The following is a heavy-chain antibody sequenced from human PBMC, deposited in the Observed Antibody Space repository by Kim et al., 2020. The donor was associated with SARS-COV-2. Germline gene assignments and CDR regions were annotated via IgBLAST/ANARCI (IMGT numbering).Heavy chain of an antibody. CDR3: ARWMPNYGMDV. J-gene: IGHJ6*02. CDR2: IYHSGST. V-gene: IGHV4-38-2*02. Sequence: SETLSLTCTVSGYSISSGYYWGWIRQPPGKGLEWIGSIYHSGSTYYNPSLKSRVTISVDTSKNQFSLKLSSVTAADTAVYYCARWMPNYGMDVWGQGTT. CDR1: GYSISSGYY. D-gene: IGHD2-2*01.